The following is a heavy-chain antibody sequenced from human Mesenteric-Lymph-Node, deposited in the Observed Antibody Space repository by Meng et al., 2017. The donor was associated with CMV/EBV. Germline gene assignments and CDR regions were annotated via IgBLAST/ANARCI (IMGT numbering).Heavy chain of an antibody. J-gene: IGHJ5*02. CDR3: ARVGDYYGSGSYQPYNWFDP. V-gene: IGHV1-18*04. CDR2: ISLYNGNT. CDR1: YG. D-gene: IGHD3-10*01. Sequence: YGISGVRQAPGQGLEWMGWISLYNGNTNYAQKLQGRVTMTTDTSTSTAYMELRSLRSDDTAVYYCARVGDYYGSGSYQPYNWFDPWGQGTLVTVSS.